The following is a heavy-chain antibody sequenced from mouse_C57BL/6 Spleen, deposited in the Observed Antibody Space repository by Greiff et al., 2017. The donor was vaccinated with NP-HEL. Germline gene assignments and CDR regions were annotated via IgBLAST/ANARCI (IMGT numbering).Heavy chain of an antibody. D-gene: IGHD3-2*02. V-gene: IGHV1-52*01. Sequence: QVQLQQPGAELVRPGSSAKLSCKASGYTFTSYWMHWVKQRPIQGLEWIGNIDPSDSETHYNQKFKDKATLTVDKSSSTAYMQLSSLTSEDSAVYYCAVRFYYAMDYWGQGTSVTVSS. CDR2: IDPSDSET. J-gene: IGHJ4*01. CDR1: GYTFTSYW. CDR3: AVRFYYAMDY.